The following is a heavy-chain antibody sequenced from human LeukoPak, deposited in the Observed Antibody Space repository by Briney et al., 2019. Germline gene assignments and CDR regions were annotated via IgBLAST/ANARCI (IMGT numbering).Heavy chain of an antibody. Sequence: GGSLRLSCAASGFTFSSYEMNWVRQAPGKGLEWVSYISTSGTTMYYADSVKGRFTISRDSAKNSLYLQMKSLRAEDTAVYYCARVPASSTSFDYWGQGTLVTVSS. CDR3: ARVPASSTSFDY. V-gene: IGHV3-48*03. CDR1: GFTFSSYE. J-gene: IGHJ4*02. D-gene: IGHD2-2*01. CDR2: ISTSGTTM.